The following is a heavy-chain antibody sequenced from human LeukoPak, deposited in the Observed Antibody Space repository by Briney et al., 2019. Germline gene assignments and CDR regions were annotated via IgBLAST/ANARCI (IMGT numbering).Heavy chain of an antibody. Sequence: SGGSLRLSCSASGFTFSSYAMNWVRQAPGKGLEWVSSISSSGSYIYYADSMKGRFTISRDNAKNSLYLQMNSLRAEDTAVYYCARGPPFDWWGQGTLVTVSS. CDR3: ARGPPFDW. CDR1: GFTFSSYA. CDR2: ISSSGSYI. V-gene: IGHV3-21*01. J-gene: IGHJ4*02.